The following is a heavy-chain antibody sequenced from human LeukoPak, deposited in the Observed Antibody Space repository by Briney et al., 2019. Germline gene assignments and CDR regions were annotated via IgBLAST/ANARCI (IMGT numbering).Heavy chain of an antibody. CDR2: INPNSGGT. CDR3: ARERLPVHYYYGMDV. V-gene: IGHV1-2*02. Sequence: GGSVKVSCKASGYTFTGYNMHWVRQAPGQGLEWMGWINPNSGGTNYAQKFQGRVTMTRDTSISTAYMELSRLRSDDTAVYYCARERLPVHYYYGMDVWGQGTTVTVSS. CDR1: GYTFTGYN. J-gene: IGHJ6*02.